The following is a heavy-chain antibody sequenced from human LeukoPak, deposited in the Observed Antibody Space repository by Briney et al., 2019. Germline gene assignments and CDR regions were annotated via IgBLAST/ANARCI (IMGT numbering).Heavy chain of an antibody. V-gene: IGHV4-4*09. CDR3: ARSLGAFDI. CDR2: IYTSGST. D-gene: IGHD7-27*01. Sequence: SETLSLTCTVSGGSISSYYWSWIRQPPGKGLEWIGYIYTSGSTNYNPSLKSRVTISVDTSKNQFSLKLSSVTAADTAVYYCARSLGAFDIWGQGTMVTVSS. J-gene: IGHJ3*02. CDR1: GGSISSYY.